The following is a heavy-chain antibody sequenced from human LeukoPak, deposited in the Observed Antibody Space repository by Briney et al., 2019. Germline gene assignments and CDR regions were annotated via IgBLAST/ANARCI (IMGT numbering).Heavy chain of an antibody. V-gene: IGHV3-30*02. D-gene: IGHD3-10*01. CDR2: IWYGGSNK. CDR1: GFTFSSYG. CDR3: AKLSGSYGSGSYDNDDAFDI. Sequence: QAGGSLRLSCAASGFTFSSYGMHWVRQAPGKGLEWVAVIWYGGSNKYYADSVKGRFTISRDNSKNTLYLQMNSLRAEDTAVYYCAKLSGSYGSGSYDNDDAFDIWGQGTMVTVSS. J-gene: IGHJ3*02.